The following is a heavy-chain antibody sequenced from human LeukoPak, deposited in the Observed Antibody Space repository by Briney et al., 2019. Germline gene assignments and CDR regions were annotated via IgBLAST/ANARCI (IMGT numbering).Heavy chain of an antibody. D-gene: IGHD3-3*01. V-gene: IGHV5-51*01. CDR3: ARHDMGDFWSGYYTGTDWFDP. CDR2: IYPGDSDT. Sequence: KPGXSLQISCKGSGYNFTSYWIGWGRQVPGKGVEWMGIIYPGDSDTRYSPSFQGQVTISADKSSSTSYLQWRRLKAAGTAMYYCARHDMGDFWSGYYTGTDWFDPWGQGTLVTVSS. CDR1: GYNFTSYW. J-gene: IGHJ5*02.